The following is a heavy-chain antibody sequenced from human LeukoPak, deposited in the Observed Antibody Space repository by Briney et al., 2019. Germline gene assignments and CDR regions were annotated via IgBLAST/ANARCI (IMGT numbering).Heavy chain of an antibody. D-gene: IGHD1-1*01. Sequence: GASVKVSCKASGYTFRIHDINWVRQAPGQGLEWMGWVSPKTGRTGYAQKFQGRVYMTTSASLSTAYMELSSLRSDDTAVYFCARESERNDGWFDPWGQGTLVTVSS. V-gene: IGHV1-8*01. CDR3: ARESERNDGWFDP. J-gene: IGHJ5*02. CDR2: VSPKTGRT. CDR1: GYTFRIHD.